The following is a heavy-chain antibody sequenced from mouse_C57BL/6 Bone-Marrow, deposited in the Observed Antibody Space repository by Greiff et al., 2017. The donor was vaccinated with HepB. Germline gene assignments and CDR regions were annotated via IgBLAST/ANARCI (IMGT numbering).Heavy chain of an antibody. CDR2: SRNKANDYTT. CDR3: ARGCYAMDY. V-gene: IGHV7-1*01. Sequence: EVQGVESGGGLVQSGRSLRLSCATSGFTFSDFYMEWVRQAPGKGLEWIAASRNKANDYTTEYSASVKGRFIVSRDTSQSILYLQMNALRAEDTAIYYCARGCYAMDYWGQGTSVTVSS. J-gene: IGHJ4*01. CDR1: GFTFSDFY.